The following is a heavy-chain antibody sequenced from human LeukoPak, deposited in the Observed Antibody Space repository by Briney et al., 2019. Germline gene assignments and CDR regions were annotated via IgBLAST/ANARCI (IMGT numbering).Heavy chain of an antibody. J-gene: IGHJ4*02. CDR2: IWYDGSNK. Sequence: GRSLRLSCAASGFTFSSYRMHWVRQAPGKGLEWVAVIWYDGSNKYYADSVKGRFTISRDNSKNTLYLQMNSLRAEDTAVYYCAKDSLDSSGRYYFDYWGQGTLVTVSS. V-gene: IGHV3-33*06. CDR1: GFTFSSYR. CDR3: AKDSLDSSGRYYFDY. D-gene: IGHD6-19*01.